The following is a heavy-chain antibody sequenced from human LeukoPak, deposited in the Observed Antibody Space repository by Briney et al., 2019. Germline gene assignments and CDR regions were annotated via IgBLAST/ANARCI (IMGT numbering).Heavy chain of an antibody. J-gene: IGHJ4*02. Sequence: SETLSLTCSVSGGSISSSSYYWGWIRQPPGKGLEWIGSIYYSGSTYYNPSLKSRVTISVDTSKNHFSLKLSSVTAADTAVYYCARGYCSSTSCYRDFDYWGQGTLVTVSS. D-gene: IGHD2-2*02. CDR3: ARGYCSSTSCYRDFDY. CDR1: GGSISSSSYY. CDR2: IYYSGST. V-gene: IGHV4-39*02.